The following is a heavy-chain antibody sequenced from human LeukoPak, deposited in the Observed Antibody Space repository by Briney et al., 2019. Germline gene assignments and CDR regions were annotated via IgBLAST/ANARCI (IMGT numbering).Heavy chain of an antibody. J-gene: IGHJ4*02. D-gene: IGHD6-13*01. CDR2: IYSGGDT. V-gene: IGHV3-66*01. CDR1: GITVSSNY. CDR3: VRDIVPYSSNWYYFDY. Sequence: GGSLRLSCAASGITVSSNYMSWVRQAPGKGLEWVSIIYSGGDTYYADSVKGRFTISRDNSKNALYLQMNSLRAEDTAVYYCVRDIVPYSSNWYYFDYWGQGTLVTVSS.